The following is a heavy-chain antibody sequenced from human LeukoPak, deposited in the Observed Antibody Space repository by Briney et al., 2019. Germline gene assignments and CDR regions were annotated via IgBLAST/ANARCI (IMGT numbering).Heavy chain of an antibody. CDR1: GYTFTSYG. Sequence: ASVKVSCKASGYTFTSYGISWVRQAPGQGLEWMGWISAYNGNTNYAQKLQGRVTMTTDTSTSTAYMELRSLRSDDTAVYYCARFEWGVTFGGVIATSFDYWGQGTLVTVSS. CDR3: ARFEWGVTFGGVIATSFDY. CDR2: ISAYNGNT. V-gene: IGHV1-18*01. J-gene: IGHJ4*02. D-gene: IGHD3-16*02.